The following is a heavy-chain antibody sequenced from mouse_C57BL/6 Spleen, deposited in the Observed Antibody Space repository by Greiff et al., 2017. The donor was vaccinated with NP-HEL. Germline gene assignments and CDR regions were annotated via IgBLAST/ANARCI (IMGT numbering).Heavy chain of an antibody. CDR3: ARAGIYDGYLDY. CDR1: GYSFTGYY. Sequence: EVQLQQSGPELVKPGASVKISCKASGYSFTGYYMNWVKQSPEKSLEWIGEINPSTGGTTYNQKFKAKATLTVDKSSSTAYMQLKSLTSEDSAVYYCARAGIYDGYLDYWGQGTTLTVSS. D-gene: IGHD2-3*01. J-gene: IGHJ2*01. V-gene: IGHV1-42*01. CDR2: INPSTGGT.